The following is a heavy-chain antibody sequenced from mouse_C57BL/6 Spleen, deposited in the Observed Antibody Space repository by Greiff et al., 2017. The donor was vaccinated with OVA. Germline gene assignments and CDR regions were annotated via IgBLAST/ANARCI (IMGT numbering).Heavy chain of an antibody. Sequence: VQLQQPGAELVRPGSSVKLSCKASGYTFTSYWMDWVKQRPGQGLEWIGNIYPSDSETHYNQKFKDKATLTVDKSSSTAYMQLSSLTSEDSAVYDCARRLTGTGGYYFDYWGQGTTLTVSS. J-gene: IGHJ2*01. V-gene: IGHV1-61*01. CDR3: ARRLTGTGGYYFDY. CDR2: IYPSDSET. CDR1: GYTFTSYW. D-gene: IGHD4-1*01.